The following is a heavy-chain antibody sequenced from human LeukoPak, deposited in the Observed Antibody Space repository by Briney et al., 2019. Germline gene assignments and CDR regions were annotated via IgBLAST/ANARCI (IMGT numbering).Heavy chain of an antibody. CDR1: GFAFSDYA. CDR3: AKAGRYAWNYLPLDY. D-gene: IGHD1-7*01. V-gene: IGHV3-23*01. Sequence: GGSLRLSCAASGFAFSDYAMAWVRQAPGKGLAWVSAVSGGGGTTYYTDPVKGRFTISRDNSKNTLDLRMNSLRVEGTAIYYCAKAGRYAWNYLPLDYWGQGSLVTVSS. CDR2: VSGGGGTT. J-gene: IGHJ4*02.